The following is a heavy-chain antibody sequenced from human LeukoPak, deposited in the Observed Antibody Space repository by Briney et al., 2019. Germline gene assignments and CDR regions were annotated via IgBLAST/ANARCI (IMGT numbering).Heavy chain of an antibody. J-gene: IGHJ4*02. CDR3: ARSSIIAAAGPYYFDY. D-gene: IGHD6-13*01. CDR1: GGTFSSYA. V-gene: IGHV1-69*06. Sequence: SVKVSCKASGGTFSSYAISWVRQAPGQGLEWMGGIIPIFGTANYAQKFQGRVTITADKSTTTAYMELSSLRSEDTAVYYCARSSIIAAAGPYYFDYWGQGTLVTVSS. CDR2: IIPIFGTA.